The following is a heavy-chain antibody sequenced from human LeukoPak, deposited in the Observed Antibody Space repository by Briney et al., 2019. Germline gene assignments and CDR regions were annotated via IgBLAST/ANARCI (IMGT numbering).Heavy chain of an antibody. V-gene: IGHV3-30-3*01. CDR1: GFTFSGYP. D-gene: IGHD5-12*01. CDR3: ARGQDIVATTPYFDY. J-gene: IGHJ4*02. CDR2: ISYDGSNK. Sequence: GGSLRLSCAASGFTFSGYPIHWVRQAPGKGLEWVAVISYDGSNKYYADSVKGRFTISRDNSKNTLYLQMNSLRAEDTAVYYCARGQDIVATTPYFDYWGQGTLVTVSS.